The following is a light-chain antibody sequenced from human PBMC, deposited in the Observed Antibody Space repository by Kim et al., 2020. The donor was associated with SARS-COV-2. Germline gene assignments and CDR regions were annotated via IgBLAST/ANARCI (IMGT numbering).Light chain of an antibody. CDR2: AAS. CDR1: QGISSY. Sequence: ASKGARVTITCRASQGISSYLAWYQQKPGKAPKLLIYAASTLQSGVPSRFSGSGSGTDFTLTISCLQSEDFATYYCQQYYSYPWTFGQGTKVDIK. CDR3: QQYYSYPWT. V-gene: IGKV1-8*01. J-gene: IGKJ1*01.